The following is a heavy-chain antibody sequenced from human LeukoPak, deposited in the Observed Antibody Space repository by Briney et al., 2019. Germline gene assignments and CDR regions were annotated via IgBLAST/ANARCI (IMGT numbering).Heavy chain of an antibody. CDR2: FYSGGST. CDR3: ARDGPITVVRGPTGWYFDL. J-gene: IGHJ2*01. CDR1: GFTVSSNY. V-gene: IGHV3-53*01. Sequence: PGGSLRLSCAASGFTVSSNYMSWVRQAPGKGLEWVSVFYSGGSTYYADSVKGRFTISRDNSKNTLYLQMNSLRAEDTAVYYCARDGPITVVRGPTGWYFDLWGRGTLVTVSS. D-gene: IGHD3-10*01.